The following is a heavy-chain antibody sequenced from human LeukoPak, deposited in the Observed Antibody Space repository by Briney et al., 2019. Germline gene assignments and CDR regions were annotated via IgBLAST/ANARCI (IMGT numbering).Heavy chain of an antibody. J-gene: IGHJ4*02. CDR2: IHYTGRT. D-gene: IGHD3-16*01. V-gene: IGHV4-39*07. CDR1: GDSISSGDYY. Sequence: PSETLSLTCTGSGDSISSGDYYWSSIRQPAGKGLEWIGSIHYTGRTYYNPSLKSRVTISVDTSKSQFSLKLPSVTAADTAVYYCGRTWGYYFDYWGQGTLVTVSS. CDR3: GRTWGYYFDY.